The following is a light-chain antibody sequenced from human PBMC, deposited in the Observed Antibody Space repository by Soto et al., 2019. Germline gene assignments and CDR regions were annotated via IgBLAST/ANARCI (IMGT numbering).Light chain of an antibody. CDR3: AAWDDSLSGLV. CDR2: RNN. J-gene: IGLJ2*01. CDR1: SSKIGSNY. V-gene: IGLV1-47*01. Sequence: QSVLTQPPSASGTPGQSVTISCSGSSSKIGSNYVFWYQHLPGTAPKLLIYRNNQRPSGVPDRFSCSKSGTSASLAISGLRSEEETDYYCAAWDDSLSGLVFGGGTKLTVL.